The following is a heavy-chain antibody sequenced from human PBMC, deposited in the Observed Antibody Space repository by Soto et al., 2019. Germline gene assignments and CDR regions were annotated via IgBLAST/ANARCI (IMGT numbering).Heavy chain of an antibody. J-gene: IGHJ4*02. Sequence: QVQLVQSGAEVKEPGSSVKVSCKASGGTFSSYAFSWVRQAPGQGLEWMGRIIPILGISNYAQNFQGRVTITADKSTSTAYIELSTLSSEDTAVYYCARGRYYYDISGSFDYWGQGTLVSVSS. V-gene: IGHV1-69*04. D-gene: IGHD3-22*01. CDR3: ARGRYYYDISGSFDY. CDR2: IIPILGIS. CDR1: GGTFSSYA.